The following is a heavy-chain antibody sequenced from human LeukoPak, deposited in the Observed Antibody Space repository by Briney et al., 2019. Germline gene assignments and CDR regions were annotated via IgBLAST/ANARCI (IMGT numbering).Heavy chain of an antibody. V-gene: IGHV4-59*01. D-gene: IGHD3-10*01. J-gene: IGHJ4*02. CDR1: GGSISSYY. CDR3: ARDSGRPFRGMDY. Sequence: PSETLSRTCTGSGGSISSYYWSWIRQPPGKGLEWIGYIYYSGSTNYNPSLKSRVTISVDTSKNQFSLKLSSVTAADTAVYYCARDSGRPFRGMDYWGQGTLVTVSS. CDR2: IYYSGST.